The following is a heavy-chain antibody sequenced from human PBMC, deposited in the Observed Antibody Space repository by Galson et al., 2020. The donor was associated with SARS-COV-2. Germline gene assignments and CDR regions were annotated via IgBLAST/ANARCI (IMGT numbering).Heavy chain of an antibody. CDR3: ASPYLAAASFFGAFDI. J-gene: IGHJ3*02. D-gene: IGHD2-15*01. V-gene: IGHV3-48*03. CDR2: ISSSGTNI. Sequence: GGSLRLSCAGSGFTFSSYEMNWVRQAPGKGLEWVSYISSSGTNIYYADSVKGRFTISRDNAKNSLYLQMTSLRAEDTAVYYCASPYLAAASFFGAFDIWGLVTMVTVSS. CDR1: GFTFSSYE.